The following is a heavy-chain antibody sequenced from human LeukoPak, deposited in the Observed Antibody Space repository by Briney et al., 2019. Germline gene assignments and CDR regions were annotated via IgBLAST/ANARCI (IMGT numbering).Heavy chain of an antibody. CDR3: ARARGSYPPGNY. D-gene: IGHD1-26*01. Sequence: ASVKVSCKASGYTFTGYYMHWVRQAPGQGLEWMGWINPNSGGTNYAQKLQGRVTMTRDTSISTAYMELSRLRSDDTAVYYCARARGSYPPGNYWGQGTLVTVSS. V-gene: IGHV1-2*02. CDR2: INPNSGGT. J-gene: IGHJ4*02. CDR1: GYTFTGYY.